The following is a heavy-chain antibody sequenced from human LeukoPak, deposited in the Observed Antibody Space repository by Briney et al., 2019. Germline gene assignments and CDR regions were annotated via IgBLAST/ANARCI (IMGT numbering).Heavy chain of an antibody. CDR1: GDSITGYY. CDR2: IYYTGNT. CDR3: ARLQPYYYGSIDY. J-gene: IGHJ4*02. Sequence: PSETLSLTCSVSGDSITGYYWGWIRQPPGKGLEWIGNIYYTGNTYYNSSLKSRVTISVDTSKNQFSLSLSSVTAADAAVYYCARLQPYYYGSIDYWGQGTLVTVSS. V-gene: IGHV4-39*01. D-gene: IGHD3-10*01.